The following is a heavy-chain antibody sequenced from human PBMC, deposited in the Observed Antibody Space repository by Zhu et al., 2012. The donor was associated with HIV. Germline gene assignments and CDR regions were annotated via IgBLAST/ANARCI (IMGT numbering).Heavy chain of an antibody. CDR3: AKGAGYYYDSSGYGGYFQH. J-gene: IGHJ1*01. CDR1: GFTFSSYA. D-gene: IGHD3-22*01. V-gene: IGHV3-23*01. Sequence: EVQLLESGGGLVQPGGPLRLSCAASGFTFSSYAMSWVRQAPGKGLEWVSAISGSGGSTYYADSVKGRFTISRDNSKNTLYLQMNSLRAEDTAVYYCAKGAGYYYDSSGYGGYFQHWGQGTLVTVSS. CDR2: ISGSGGST.